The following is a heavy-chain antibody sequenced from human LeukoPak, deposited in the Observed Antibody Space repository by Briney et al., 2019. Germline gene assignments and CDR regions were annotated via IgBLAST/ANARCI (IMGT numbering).Heavy chain of an antibody. Sequence: GGSLRLSCAASGFTFSSYAMSWVRQAPGTGLEWVSAISGSGGSTYYADSVKGRFTISRDNSKNTLYLQMNSLRAEDTAVYYCAKDRFAAAGRNWFDPWGQGTLVTVSS. D-gene: IGHD6-13*01. J-gene: IGHJ5*02. CDR2: ISGSGGST. V-gene: IGHV3-23*01. CDR3: AKDRFAAAGRNWFDP. CDR1: GFTFSSYA.